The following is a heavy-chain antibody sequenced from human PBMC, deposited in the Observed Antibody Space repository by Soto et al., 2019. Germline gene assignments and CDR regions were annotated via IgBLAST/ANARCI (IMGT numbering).Heavy chain of an antibody. V-gene: IGHV4-34*12. CDR1: GGSFGGYY. CDR2: IIENGDT. D-gene: IGHD6-13*01. CDR3: ARVHSSSYHYFDY. J-gene: IGHJ4*02. Sequence: SETLSLTCAVYGGSFGGYYWSWIRQPPGKGLEWIGEIIENGDTNYSPSLKSRLTISVDNSKNTLYLQMSSLRAEDTAVYYCARVHSSSYHYFDYWGQGTLVTVSS.